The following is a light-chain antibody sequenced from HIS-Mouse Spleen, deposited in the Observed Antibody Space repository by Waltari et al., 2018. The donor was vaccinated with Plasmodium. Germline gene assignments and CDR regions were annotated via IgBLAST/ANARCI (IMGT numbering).Light chain of an antibody. CDR3: QQRSNWPPLT. J-gene: IGKJ4*01. Sequence: EIVLTQSPATLSLSPGERATLSCRASQSVSSYLAWYQQKPGQAPRLLIYDASNRATGIPARFSGVGFGTDFTLTISSLEPEDFAVYYCQQRSNWPPLTFGGGTKVEIK. CDR2: DAS. V-gene: IGKV3-11*01. CDR1: QSVSSY.